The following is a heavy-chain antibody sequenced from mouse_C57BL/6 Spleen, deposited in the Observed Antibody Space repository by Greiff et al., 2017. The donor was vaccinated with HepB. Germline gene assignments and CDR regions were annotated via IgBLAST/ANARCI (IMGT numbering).Heavy chain of an antibody. CDR2: ISDGGSYT. D-gene: IGHD2-1*01. CDR1: GFTFSSYA. V-gene: IGHV5-4*01. J-gene: IGHJ4*01. CDR3: ARDPIYYGYYAMDY. Sequence: EVMLVESGGGLVKPGGSLKLSCAASGFTFSSYAMSWVRQTPEKRLEWVATISDGGSYTYYPDNVKGRFTISRDNAKNNLYLQMSHLKSEDTAMYYCARDPIYYGYYAMDYWGQGTSVTVSS.